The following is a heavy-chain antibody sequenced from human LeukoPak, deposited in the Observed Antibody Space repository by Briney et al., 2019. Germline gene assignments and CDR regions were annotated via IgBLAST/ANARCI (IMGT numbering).Heavy chain of an antibody. D-gene: IGHD3-10*01. Sequence: SVKVSCKASGGTFSSYAISWVRQAPGQGLEWMGRIIPIFGTANYAQKFQGRVTITTDESTSTAYMELSSLRSEDTAVYYCARGRVTTMVRGVIITSGFDYWGQGTLVTVSS. CDR3: ARGRVTTMVRGVIITSGFDY. CDR1: GGTFSSYA. CDR2: IIPIFGTA. V-gene: IGHV1-69*05. J-gene: IGHJ4*02.